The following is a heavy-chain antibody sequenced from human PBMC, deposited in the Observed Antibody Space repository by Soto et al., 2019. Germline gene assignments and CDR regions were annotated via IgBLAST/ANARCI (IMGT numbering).Heavy chain of an antibody. V-gene: IGHV1-58*01. Sequence: QMQLVQSGPEVKKPGTSVKVSCKASGFTFTSSAVHWVRQARGQRLEWIGWIVVGSGNTNYAQKFQERVTITRDMSTSTAYMELSSLRSEDTAVYYCAAELAAPGLYYYYFDYWGQGTLVTVSS. J-gene: IGHJ4*02. CDR2: IVVGSGNT. CDR1: GFTFTSSA. D-gene: IGHD6-13*01. CDR3: AAELAAPGLYYYYFDY.